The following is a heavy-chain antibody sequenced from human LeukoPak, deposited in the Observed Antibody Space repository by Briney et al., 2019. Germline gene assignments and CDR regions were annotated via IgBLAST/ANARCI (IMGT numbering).Heavy chain of an antibody. D-gene: IGHD6-13*01. CDR1: GFTFISYA. V-gene: IGHV3-23*01. Sequence: QPGASLRLSCAASGFTFISYAMSWVRQAPGKGLEWVSVISGSGGSTYYAVSVKGRFTISRDNSKNTLYLQMNSLRAEDTAVYYCAKDPGFGSSWYNYCFYGMDVWGQGTTVTVSS. J-gene: IGHJ6*02. CDR3: AKDPGFGSSWYNYCFYGMDV. CDR2: ISGSGGST.